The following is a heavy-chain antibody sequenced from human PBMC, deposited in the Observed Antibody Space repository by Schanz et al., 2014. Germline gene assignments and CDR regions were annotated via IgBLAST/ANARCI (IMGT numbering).Heavy chain of an antibody. Sequence: EVQLLESGGGLVQPGGSLRLSCAASGFTFTTHSMTWVRQAPGKGLEWVGRVRNKNNRNTTEYAASVKGRFTSSRDDSKNSLYMQMNSLKTEDTAMYYCARRASCSRSGCHFDSWGQGTLVTVSS. CDR1: GFTFTTHS. CDR2: VRNKNNRNTT. D-gene: IGHD2-2*01. V-gene: IGHV3-72*01. J-gene: IGHJ4*02. CDR3: ARRASCSRSGCHFDS.